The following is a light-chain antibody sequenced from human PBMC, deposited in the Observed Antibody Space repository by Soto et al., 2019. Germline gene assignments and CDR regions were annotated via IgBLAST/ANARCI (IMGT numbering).Light chain of an antibody. V-gene: IGLV2-14*01. J-gene: IGLJ3*02. CDR3: SSFTSINTRV. CDR2: EVS. CDR1: SSDVGGYNY. Sequence: QSALTQPASVSGSPGQSITISCTGTSSDVGGYNYVSWYQQHPGKAPKLMIYEVSNRPSGVSNRFSGSKSGNTASLTISGLQTEDEADYYCSSFTSINTRVFVGGTKLTVL.